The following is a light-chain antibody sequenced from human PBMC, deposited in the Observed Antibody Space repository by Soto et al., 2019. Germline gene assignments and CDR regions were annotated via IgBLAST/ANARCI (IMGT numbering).Light chain of an antibody. V-gene: IGKV3D-7*01. CDR2: GAS. CDR1: QSVSSSY. CDR3: QQYHDWVT. J-gene: IGKJ4*01. Sequence: EVVFTQSPATLSLSPGERATLSCRASQSVSSSYLAWYQQKPGQAPRLLIYGASTRATGIPARFSGSGSGTEFTLAISYLGPEDFAVYFCQQYHDWVTFGGGTKVDIK.